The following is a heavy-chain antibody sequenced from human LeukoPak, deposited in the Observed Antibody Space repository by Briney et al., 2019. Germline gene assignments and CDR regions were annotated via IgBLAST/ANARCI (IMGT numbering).Heavy chain of an antibody. CDR1: GGSISSYY. CDR3: ARDLDYYDSSGYYPRGAFDI. D-gene: IGHD3-22*01. Sequence: PSETLSLTCTVSGGSISSYYWSWIRQPPGKGVEWIGYISHSGSTNYNPSPKSRVTMSVDTSKNQFSLKLSSVTAADTAVYYCARDLDYYDSSGYYPRGAFDIWGQGTMVTVSS. CDR2: ISHSGST. J-gene: IGHJ3*02. V-gene: IGHV4-59*12.